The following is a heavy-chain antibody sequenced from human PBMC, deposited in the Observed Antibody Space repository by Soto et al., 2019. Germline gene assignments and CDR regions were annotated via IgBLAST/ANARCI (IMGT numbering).Heavy chain of an antibody. CDR2: IIPILGIA. CDR3: AREEYYYGSGAFLDY. J-gene: IGHJ4*01. V-gene: IGHV1-69*08. CDR1: GGTFSSYT. Sequence: QVQLVQSGAEVKKPGSSVKVSCKASGGTFSSYTISWVRQAPGQGLEWMGRIIPILGIANYAQKFQGRVTITADKSTSTAYMELSSLRSEDTAVYYCAREEYYYGSGAFLDYWGHGTLVTVSS. D-gene: IGHD3-10*01.